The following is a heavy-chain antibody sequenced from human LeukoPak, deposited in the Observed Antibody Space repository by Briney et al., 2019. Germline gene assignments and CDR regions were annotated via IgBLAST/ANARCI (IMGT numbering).Heavy chain of an antibody. Sequence: GGSLRLSCAASGFTFSDYYMSWIRQAPGKGLEWVSDISSSGVTIYYADSVKGRFTISRDNAKNSLFLQMNGLRAADTAVYYCARDPGGITLLRGVLPGGWLDPWGQGTLVTVSS. CDR3: ARDPGGITLLRGVLPGGWLDP. D-gene: IGHD3-10*01. CDR1: GFTFSDYY. J-gene: IGHJ5*02. CDR2: ISSSGVTI. V-gene: IGHV3-11*01.